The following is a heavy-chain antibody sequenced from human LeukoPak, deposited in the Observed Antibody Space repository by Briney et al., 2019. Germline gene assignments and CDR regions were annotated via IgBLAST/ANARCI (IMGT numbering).Heavy chain of an antibody. CDR1: GGSFSGYY. CDR2: INHSGST. D-gene: IGHD6-19*01. V-gene: IGHV4-34*01. Sequence: SETLSLTCAVYGGSFSGYYWSWIRQPPGKGLEWIGEINHSGSTNYNPSLKSRVTISVDTSKNQFSLKLSSVTAADTAVYYCASFNSSGWYRASTTGWGSFDPWGQGTLVTVSS. CDR3: ASFNSSGWYRASTTGWGSFDP. J-gene: IGHJ5*02.